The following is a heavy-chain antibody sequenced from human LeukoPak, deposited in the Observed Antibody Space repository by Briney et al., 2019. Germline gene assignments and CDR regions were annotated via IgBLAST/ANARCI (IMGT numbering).Heavy chain of an antibody. J-gene: IGHJ6*02. D-gene: IGHD3-10*01. CDR3: AKDRGNNYGYDYYGVDV. Sequence: GGSLRLSCAASVCTFNNYSMSWVRKAPGKGLEWVSGISASGDSTYYADSVKGRFTISRHNSKNTLYLQMNALRAGDTAIYYCAKDRGNNYGYDYYGVDVWGQGTTVTVSS. CDR2: ISASGDST. CDR1: VCTFNNYS. V-gene: IGHV3-23*01.